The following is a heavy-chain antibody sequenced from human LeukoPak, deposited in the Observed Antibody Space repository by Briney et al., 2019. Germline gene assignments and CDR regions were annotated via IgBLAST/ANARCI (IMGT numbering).Heavy chain of an antibody. J-gene: IGHJ5*02. V-gene: IGHV4-38-2*02. CDR1: GYSISSGYY. Sequence: PSETLSLTCTVSGYSISSGYYWGWIRQPPGKGLEWIGSIYHSGSTYYNPSLKSRVTISVDTSKNQFSLKLSSVTAADTAVYYCARDRSEYYYGSGSYFLGLWTEYNWFDPWGQGTLVTVSS. D-gene: IGHD3-10*01. CDR2: IYHSGST. CDR3: ARDRSEYYYGSGSYFLGLWTEYNWFDP.